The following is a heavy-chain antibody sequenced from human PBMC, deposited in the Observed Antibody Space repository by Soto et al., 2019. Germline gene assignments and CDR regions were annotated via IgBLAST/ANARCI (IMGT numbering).Heavy chain of an antibody. Sequence: SVKVSCKASGYTFTSYGVSWVRQAPGQGLEWMGWISAYNGNTNYAQKHQGRVTMTTDTSTSTAYMELRSMRSDDTAVYYCARSSLDYDFWSGYWGIDYWGQGTPVTVSS. J-gene: IGHJ4*02. V-gene: IGHV1-18*01. CDR2: ISAYNGNT. CDR3: ARSSLDYDFWSGYWGIDY. CDR1: GYTFTSYG. D-gene: IGHD3-3*01.